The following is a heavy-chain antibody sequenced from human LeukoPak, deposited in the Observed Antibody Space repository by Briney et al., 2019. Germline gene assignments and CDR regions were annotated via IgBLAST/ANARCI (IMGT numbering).Heavy chain of an antibody. J-gene: IGHJ4*02. CDR1: GYTFTSYG. Sequence: ASVKVSCKASGYTFTSYGISWVRQAPGQGLEWMGWISTYIDNTKYAHKFKGRVTMTTDTSTSTAYVELRSLRSDDTAVYYCARQGYGVTSQGAADYWGQGTLVTVSS. V-gene: IGHV1-18*01. CDR3: ARQGYGVTSQGAADY. D-gene: IGHD4-23*01. CDR2: ISTYIDNT.